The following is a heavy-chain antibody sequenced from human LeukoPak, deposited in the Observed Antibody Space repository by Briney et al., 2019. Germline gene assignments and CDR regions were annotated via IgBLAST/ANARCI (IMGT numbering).Heavy chain of an antibody. V-gene: IGHV4-59*01. CDR2: IFYNGIT. J-gene: IGHJ4*02. CDR3: ARDRGSGWEPFDS. D-gene: IGHD6-19*01. Sequence: SETLSLTCIISGDSMSRYYWSWIRQHPGKGLEWVGYIFYNGITNYNPSLASRVSISIDTSKNQFSLRLRSVTAADTATYYCARDRGSGWEPFDSWGQGTLVTVSS. CDR1: GDSMSRYY.